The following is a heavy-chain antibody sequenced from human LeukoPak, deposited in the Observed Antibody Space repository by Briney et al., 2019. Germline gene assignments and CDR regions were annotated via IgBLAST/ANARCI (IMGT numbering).Heavy chain of an antibody. CDR3: AKDRHYNWNHFDY. CDR2: ISWNSGSI. D-gene: IGHD1-20*01. V-gene: IGHV3-9*01. J-gene: IGHJ4*02. CDR1: GFTFGDYA. Sequence: GGSLRLSCAASGFTFGDYAMHWVRQAPGKGLEWVSGISWNSGSIGYADSVKGRFTISRDDAKNSLYLQMNSLRAEDTALYYCAKDRHYNWNHFDYWGQGTLVTVSS.